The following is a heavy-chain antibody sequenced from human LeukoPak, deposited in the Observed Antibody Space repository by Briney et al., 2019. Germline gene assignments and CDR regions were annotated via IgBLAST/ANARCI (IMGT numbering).Heavy chain of an antibody. D-gene: IGHD2-2*01. CDR1: GYTFTSYG. CDR2: ISAYNGNT. CDR3: ARVAPSLIVVVPAGGVYFDY. V-gene: IGHV1-18*01. Sequence: GTSVKVSCKASGYTFTSYGISWVRQAPGQGLEWMGWISAYNGNTNYAQKLQGRVTMTTDTSTSTAYMELRSLRSDDTAVYYCARVAPSLIVVVPAGGVYFDYWGQGTLVTVSS. J-gene: IGHJ4*02.